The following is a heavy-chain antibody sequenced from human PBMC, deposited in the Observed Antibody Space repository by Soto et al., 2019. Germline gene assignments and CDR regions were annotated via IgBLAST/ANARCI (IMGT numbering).Heavy chain of an antibody. D-gene: IGHD6-13*01. CDR1: GGSISSSSYY. V-gene: IGHV4-39*01. CDR2: IYYSGST. CDR3: ASTYSSSLGVDY. J-gene: IGHJ4*02. Sequence: SETLSLTCTVSGGSISSSSYYWGWIRQPPGKGLEWIGSIYYSGSTYYNPSLKSRVTISVDTSKNQFSLKLSSVTAADTAVYYCASTYSSSLGVDYWGQGTLVTVSS.